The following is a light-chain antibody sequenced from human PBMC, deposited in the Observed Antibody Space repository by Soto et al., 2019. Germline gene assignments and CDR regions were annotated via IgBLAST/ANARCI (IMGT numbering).Light chain of an antibody. J-gene: IGLJ2*01. CDR3: CSYAGYYTLV. CDR2: GNS. CDR1: SSNIGAGYD. V-gene: IGLV1-40*01. Sequence: QSVLTQPPSVSGAPGQRVTISCTGSSSNIGAGYDVHWYQLLPGTAPKLLIYGNSNRPSGVPDRFSGSKSGTSGSLAITGLQAEDEADYYCCSYAGYYTLVFGGGTKLTVL.